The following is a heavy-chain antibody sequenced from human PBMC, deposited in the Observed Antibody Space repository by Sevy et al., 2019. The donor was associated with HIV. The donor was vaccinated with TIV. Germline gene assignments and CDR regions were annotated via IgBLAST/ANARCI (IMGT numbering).Heavy chain of an antibody. V-gene: IGHV3-33*01. CDR3: ARGRYYYDNAAYYALDS. D-gene: IGHD3-22*01. CDR2: IWSDGAYQ. CDR1: GFTFSNYA. Sequence: GGSLRLSCAATGFTFSNYAMHWVRQAPGKGMEWVAIIWSDGAYQYHGDSVKGRFTISRDNSKNTLYLQMNNVRVGDTAVYYCARGRYYYDNAAYYALDSWGQATLVTVSS. J-gene: IGHJ4*02.